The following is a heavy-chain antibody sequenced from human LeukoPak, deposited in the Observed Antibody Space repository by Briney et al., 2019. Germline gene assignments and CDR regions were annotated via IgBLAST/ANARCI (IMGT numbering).Heavy chain of an antibody. CDR1: GGTFSNYA. CDR3: AIYCSGGSCLFRAYGMDV. V-gene: IGHV1-69*13. Sequence: ASVKVSCKASGGTFSNYAISWVRQAPGQGLEWMGGIIPLFGTANYAQKFQGRVTITADESTSTAYMELRSLRSDDTAVYYCAIYCSGGSCLFRAYGMDVWGQGTTVTVSS. J-gene: IGHJ6*02. D-gene: IGHD2-15*01. CDR2: IIPLFGTA.